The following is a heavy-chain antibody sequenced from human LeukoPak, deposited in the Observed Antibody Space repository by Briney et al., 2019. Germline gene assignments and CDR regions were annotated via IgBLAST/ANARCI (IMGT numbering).Heavy chain of an antibody. CDR3: ARVNLGDYYDSSGPGAFDI. Sequence: PSETLSLTCTVSGGSISSGDYYWSWIRQPPGKGLEWIGYIYYSGGTYYNPSLKSRVTISVDTSKNQFSLKLSSVTAADTAVYYCARVNLGDYYDSSGPGAFDIWGQGTMVTVSS. V-gene: IGHV4-30-4*08. CDR1: GGSISSGDYY. J-gene: IGHJ3*02. CDR2: IYYSGGT. D-gene: IGHD3-22*01.